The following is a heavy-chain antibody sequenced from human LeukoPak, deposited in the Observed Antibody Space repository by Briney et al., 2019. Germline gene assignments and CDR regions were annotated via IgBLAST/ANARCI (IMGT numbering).Heavy chain of an antibody. CDR1: GFAFSSYS. CDR3: ASSLLGLIDY. V-gene: IGHV3-48*04. Sequence: GGSLRLSCVASGFAFSSYSMNWVRQAPGKGLEWLSYISSSSSTKYYADSVKGRFTISRDNAKNSVYLQMNSLRAEDTAVYYCASSLLGLIDYWGQGTLVSVSA. CDR2: ISSSSSTK. D-gene: IGHD2/OR15-2a*01. J-gene: IGHJ4*02.